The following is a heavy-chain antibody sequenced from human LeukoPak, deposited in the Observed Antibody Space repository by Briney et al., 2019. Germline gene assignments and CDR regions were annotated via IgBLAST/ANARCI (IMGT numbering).Heavy chain of an antibody. V-gene: IGHV4-30-2*01. D-gene: IGHD2-2*03. CDR2: IYHSGST. CDR1: GGSISSGSYY. Sequence: PSETLSLTCTVSGGSISSGSYYWSWIRQPPGKGLEWIGYIYHSGSTYYNPSLKSRVTISVDRSKNQFSLKLSSVTAADTAVYYCASGYCSSTSCYKGNAFDIWGQGTMVTVSS. CDR3: ASGYCSSTSCYKGNAFDI. J-gene: IGHJ3*02.